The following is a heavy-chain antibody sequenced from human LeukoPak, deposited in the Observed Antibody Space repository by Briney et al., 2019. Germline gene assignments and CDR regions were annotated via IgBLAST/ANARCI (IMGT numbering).Heavy chain of an antibody. CDR3: AKRGGSWYFDY. Sequence: GGSLRLSWAASGFTFSNYGMHWVRQAPGKGLEWVAVISYDGSNKYYADSVKGRFTISRDNSKNTLYLQMNSLRAEDTAVYYCAKRGGSWYFDYWGQGTLVTVSS. CDR1: GFTFSNYG. D-gene: IGHD2-15*01. V-gene: IGHV3-30*18. CDR2: ISYDGSNK. J-gene: IGHJ4*02.